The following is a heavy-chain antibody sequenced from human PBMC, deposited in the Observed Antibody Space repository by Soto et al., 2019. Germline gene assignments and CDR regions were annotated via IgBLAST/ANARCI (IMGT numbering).Heavy chain of an antibody. CDR2: INHVGGT. CDR1: GGFLSESY. CDR3: VRIRYQLPSSVLWLDP. V-gene: IGHV4-34*01. D-gene: IGHD3-16*01. Sequence: PSETLSLTCAVYGGFLSESYWTWIRQPPGKGLEWIGEINHVGGTNYNPSLKSRVTMSVDTSQNQFSLRLISVTAADTAMYFCVRIRYQLPSSVLWLDPWGQGAPVTVSS. J-gene: IGHJ5*02.